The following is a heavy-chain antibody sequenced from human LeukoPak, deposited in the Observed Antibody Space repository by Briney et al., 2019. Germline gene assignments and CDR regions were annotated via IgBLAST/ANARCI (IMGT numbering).Heavy chain of an antibody. D-gene: IGHD1-26*01. CDR2: IYTSGST. CDR1: GGSISSGSYY. J-gene: IGHJ3*02. Sequence: SETLSLTCTVSGGSISSGSYYWSWIRQPAGKGLEWIGRIYTSGSTNYSPSLKSRVTISVDTSKNQFSLKLSSVTAADTAVYYCARGTREAFDIWGQGTMVTVSS. CDR3: ARGTREAFDI. V-gene: IGHV4-61*02.